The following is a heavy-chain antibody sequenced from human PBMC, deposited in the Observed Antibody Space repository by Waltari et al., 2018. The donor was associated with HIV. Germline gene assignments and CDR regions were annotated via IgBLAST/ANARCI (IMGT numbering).Heavy chain of an antibody. CDR3: ARDLGGFWYFDL. V-gene: IGHV3-23*01. CDR2: ISAGVIST. D-gene: IGHD3-16*01. Sequence: EVQVLESGGGLVQPGGSLRLSCAASGFTFSSYAMRWVRQAPGNGLGFILGISAGVISTLYAGSVKSRLPISRDNSNNTVYLQMSSLGGEDTAVYYCARDLGGFWYFDLWGRGTLVTVSS. CDR1: GFTFSSYA. J-gene: IGHJ2*01.